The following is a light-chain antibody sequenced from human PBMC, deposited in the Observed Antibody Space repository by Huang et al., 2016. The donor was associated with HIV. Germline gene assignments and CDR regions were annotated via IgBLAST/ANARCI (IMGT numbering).Light chain of an antibody. V-gene: IGKV1-39*01. CDR1: QSISSY. J-gene: IGKJ4*01. Sequence: DLQMTQSPSSLSASVGDRVTITCRASQSISSYLNWYQQKPGKAPKLLIYASSSMQSGVPARFSDSGAGTDFTRTISSLQPEDFATYYCQQSYSSLTFGGGTKVEIK. CDR3: QQSYSSLT. CDR2: ASS.